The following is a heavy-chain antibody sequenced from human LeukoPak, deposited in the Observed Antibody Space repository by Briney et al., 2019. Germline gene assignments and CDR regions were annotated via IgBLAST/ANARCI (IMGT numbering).Heavy chain of an antibody. D-gene: IGHD3-3*01. CDR1: GCSISSGYY. J-gene: IGHJ4*02. Sequence: SETLSLTCTVSGCSISSGYYWGWIRQPPGKGLEWIGSIYHSGSTYYNPSLKSRVTISVDTSKNQFSLKLSSVTAADTAVYYCARKTIFGVVIAPSFDYWGQGTLVTVSS. CDR3: ARKTIFGVVIAPSFDY. V-gene: IGHV4-38-2*02. CDR2: IYHSGST.